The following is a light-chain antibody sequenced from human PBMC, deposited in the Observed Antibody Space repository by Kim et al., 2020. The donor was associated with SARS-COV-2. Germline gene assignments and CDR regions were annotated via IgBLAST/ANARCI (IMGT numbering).Light chain of an antibody. CDR1: KLGDKY. Sequence: SYELTQPPSVSVSPGQTASITCSGDKLGDKYACWYQQKPGQSPVLVIYQDSKRPSGIPERFSGSNSGNTATLTISGTQAMGEADYYCQAWDSSIWVFGGG. CDR2: QDS. V-gene: IGLV3-1*01. CDR3: QAWDSSIWV. J-gene: IGLJ3*02.